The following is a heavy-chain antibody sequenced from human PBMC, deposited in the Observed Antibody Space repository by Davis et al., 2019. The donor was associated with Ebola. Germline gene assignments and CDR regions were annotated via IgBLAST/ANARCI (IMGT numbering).Heavy chain of an antibody. CDR3: ARDGGEWELYYGMDV. J-gene: IGHJ6*02. Sequence: GESLKISCETSGFIFGDYSMNWVRQAPGKGPEWVSAISSRSSNVYYADSVKGRFTVSRDNAKNSLWLQMNSLRVEDTAVYYCARDGGEWELYYGMDVWGQGTTVTVSS. D-gene: IGHD1-26*01. CDR1: GFIFGDYS. V-gene: IGHV3-21*01. CDR2: ISSRSSNV.